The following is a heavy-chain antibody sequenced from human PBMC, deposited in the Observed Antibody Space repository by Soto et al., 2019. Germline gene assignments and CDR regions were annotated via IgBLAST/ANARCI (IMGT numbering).Heavy chain of an antibody. D-gene: IGHD1-26*01. Sequence: QVQLVQSGAEVKKPGASVQVSCKASGYIFITYHIHWVRQAPGQGLEWIGIINPSDGSTSYAEKLQGRVTLTRGTATSTVYMELSSLRSDDTAVYYCARDAVVGTTTRSHFDSWGQGTLVTVSS. CDR1: GYIFITYH. J-gene: IGHJ4*02. CDR2: INPSDGST. V-gene: IGHV1-46*01. CDR3: ARDAVVGTTTRSHFDS.